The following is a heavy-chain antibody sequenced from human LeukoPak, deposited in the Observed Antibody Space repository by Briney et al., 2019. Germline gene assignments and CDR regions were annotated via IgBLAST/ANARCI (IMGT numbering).Heavy chain of an antibody. Sequence: PGGSLGLSCAASGFPFNSFWMHWVRQAPGKGLVWVSDMNEYSTTIRYADSVKGRFTISRDNAKSILYLQMNNLRAEDTAMYFCARGGVNPVDHWGQGTLVTVSS. CDR1: GFPFNSFW. V-gene: IGHV3-74*01. CDR3: ARGGVNPVDH. J-gene: IGHJ4*02. CDR2: MNEYSTTI. D-gene: IGHD1-14*01.